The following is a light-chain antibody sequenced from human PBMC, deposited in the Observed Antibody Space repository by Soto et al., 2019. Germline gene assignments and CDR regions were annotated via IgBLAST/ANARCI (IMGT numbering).Light chain of an antibody. J-gene: IGKJ1*01. CDR1: QSVSRN. CDR3: QQYNNWPPWT. V-gene: IGKV3-15*01. Sequence: EIVMTQSPATLSVSPGERVILTCRASQSVSRNLAWYQQMPGQAPRLLIHGASTRATGVPARFSGTGSGTEFTLTISSLQSEDFAVYFCQQYNNWPPWTFGQGTKVELK. CDR2: GAS.